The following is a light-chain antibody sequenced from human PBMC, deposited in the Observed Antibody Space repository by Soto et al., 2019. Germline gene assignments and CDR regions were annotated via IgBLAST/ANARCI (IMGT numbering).Light chain of an antibody. J-gene: IGKJ3*01. CDR3: QQNGRSPT. CDR1: RPVVRQY. Sequence: EIVLSQSPDALSLSPGERVSLSCRASRPVVRQYIAWYHQKSGQAPRLLLHDAVTRATGMPDRFSGSGSGAGTDFTLFISRLDPDVCGFYYCQQNGRSPTFGPGTKVEVK. V-gene: IGKV3-20*01. CDR2: DAV.